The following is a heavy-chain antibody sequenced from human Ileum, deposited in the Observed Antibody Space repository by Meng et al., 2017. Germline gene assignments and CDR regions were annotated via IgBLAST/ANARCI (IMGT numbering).Heavy chain of an antibody. D-gene: IGHD1-26*01. CDR2: INRDGTST. Sequence: EVQLVESGGGLVQPGGSLRLSCAACGFTFSNYWMHWVRQVPGKGLVWVSRINRDGTSTSYADSLEGRFSISRDNAKNTLYLQMNNLRPEDTAVYYCSRDLSSEWELVGWGQGTLVTVSS. J-gene: IGHJ4*02. CDR3: SRDLSSEWELVG. V-gene: IGHV3-74*01. CDR1: GFTFSNYW.